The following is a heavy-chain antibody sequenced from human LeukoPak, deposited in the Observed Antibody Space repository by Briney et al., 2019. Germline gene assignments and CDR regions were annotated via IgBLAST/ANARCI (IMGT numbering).Heavy chain of an antibody. Sequence: GESLKISCQGSGYRFTSYWIAWVRQLPGKGLEWMGSIYPADSNTRFSPSFRGQVSISADKSISTAYLQWTSLKTSDTATYYCARQGRATGFDIWGQGTLVTVSS. D-gene: IGHD1-1*01. CDR2: IYPADSNT. J-gene: IGHJ3*02. CDR3: ARQGRATGFDI. CDR1: GYRFTSYW. V-gene: IGHV5-51*01.